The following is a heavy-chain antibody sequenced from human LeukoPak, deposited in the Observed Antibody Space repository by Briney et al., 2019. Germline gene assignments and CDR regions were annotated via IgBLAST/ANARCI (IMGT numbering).Heavy chain of an antibody. V-gene: IGHV3-33*01. CDR1: GFNFSAYN. CDR3: ATDNWGPES. CDR2: ILSDGAYQ. J-gene: IGHJ5*02. Sequence: GSSLRLSCAASGFNFSAYNMHWIRQAPGKELEWVAFILSDGAYQNYADSVRGRFTMSRDNSKNTLYLQMHSLRAEDTAVHYCATDNWGPESWGQGTLVTVSS. D-gene: IGHD7-27*01.